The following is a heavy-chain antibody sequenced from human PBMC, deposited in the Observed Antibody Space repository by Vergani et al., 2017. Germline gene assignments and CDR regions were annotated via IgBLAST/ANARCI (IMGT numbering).Heavy chain of an antibody. D-gene: IGHD6-19*01. CDR3: ARHSTVEWLVKLGWIDP. CDR1: GASIRSRNYY. CDR2: IYYSGRT. Sequence: QLQLQESGPGLVKPSAILSLPCSVSGASIRSRNYYWGWIRQPPGKGLEWIASIYYSGRTYYNPSLKSRVTISVDTSKIQFSLKLSSVTAADTAVYVCARHSTVEWLVKLGWIDPWGQGILVTVSS. J-gene: IGHJ5*02. V-gene: IGHV4-39*01.